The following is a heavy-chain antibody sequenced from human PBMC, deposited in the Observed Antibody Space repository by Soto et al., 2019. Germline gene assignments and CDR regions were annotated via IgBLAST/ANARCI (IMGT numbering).Heavy chain of an antibody. D-gene: IGHD6-13*01. J-gene: IGHJ4*02. CDR2: IIPILGIA. Sequence: GTSVKVSCKASGGTFSSYTISWVRQAPGQGLEWMGRIIPILGIANYAQKFQGRVTITADKSTSTAYMELSSLRSEDTAVYYCAISIAAAGTRGFPPPARPPRCGQGTLVTVSS. CDR3: AISIAAAGTRGFPPPARPPR. CDR1: GGTFSSYT. V-gene: IGHV1-69*02.